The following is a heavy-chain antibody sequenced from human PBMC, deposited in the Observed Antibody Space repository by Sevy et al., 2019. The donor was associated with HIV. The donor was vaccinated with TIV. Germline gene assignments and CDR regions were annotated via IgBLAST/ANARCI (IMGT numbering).Heavy chain of an antibody. CDR3: AKPTLIVVDITPDAFDI. CDR1: GFTFSSYA. Sequence: GGSLRLSCAASGFTFSSYAMSWVRQAPGKGLEWVSAISGSGGSTYYADSVKGRFTISRDNSKNTLYLQMNSLRAEDTAVYYCAKPTLIVVDITPDAFDIWGQGTMVTVSS. J-gene: IGHJ3*02. CDR2: ISGSGGST. V-gene: IGHV3-23*01. D-gene: IGHD3-22*01.